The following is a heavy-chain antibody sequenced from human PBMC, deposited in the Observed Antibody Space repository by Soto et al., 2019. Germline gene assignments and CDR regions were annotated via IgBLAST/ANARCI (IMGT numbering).Heavy chain of an antibody. CDR3: ARDLVAVAGTSYYYYGMDV. CDR2: INPNSGGT. D-gene: IGHD6-19*01. Sequence: ASVKVSCKASGYTFTGYYMHWVRQAPEQGLEWMGWINPNSGGTNYAQKFQGWVTMTRDTSISTAYMELSRLRSDDTAVYYCARDLVAVAGTSYYYYGMDVWGQGTTVTVSS. CDR1: GYTFTGYY. J-gene: IGHJ6*02. V-gene: IGHV1-2*04.